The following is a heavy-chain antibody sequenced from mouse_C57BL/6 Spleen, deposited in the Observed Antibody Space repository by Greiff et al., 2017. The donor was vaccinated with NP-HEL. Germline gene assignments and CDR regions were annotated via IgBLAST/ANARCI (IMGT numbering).Heavy chain of an antibody. D-gene: IGHD1-1*01. V-gene: IGHV1-20*01. CDR3: ARMEYYGAY. CDR2: INPYNGDT. Sequence: EVQGVESGPELVKPGDSVKISCKASGYSFTGYFMNWVMQSHGKSLEWIGRINPYNGDTFYNQKFKGKATLTVDKSSSTAHMELRSLTSEDSAVYYCARMEYYGAYWGQGTLVTVSA. CDR1: GYSFTGYF. J-gene: IGHJ3*01.